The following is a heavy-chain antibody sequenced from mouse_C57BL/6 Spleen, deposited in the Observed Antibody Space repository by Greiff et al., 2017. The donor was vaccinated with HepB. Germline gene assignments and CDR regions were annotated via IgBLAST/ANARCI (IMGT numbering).Heavy chain of an antibody. D-gene: IGHD1-1*01. CDR2: IYPGSGST. CDR3: AGVYYYYGSSPFAY. Sequence: VQLQQSGAELVKPGASVKMSCKASGYTFTSYWITWVKQRPGQGLEWIGDIYPGSGSTNYNEKFKSKSTLTVDTSSSTAYMQLSSLTSGDSAVYYGAGVYYYYGSSPFAYWGQGTLVTVSA. J-gene: IGHJ3*01. V-gene: IGHV1-55*01. CDR1: GYTFTSYW.